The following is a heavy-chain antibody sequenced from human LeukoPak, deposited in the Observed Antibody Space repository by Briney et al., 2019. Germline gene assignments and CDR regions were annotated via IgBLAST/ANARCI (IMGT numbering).Heavy chain of an antibody. CDR1: GFTFSSYG. CDR3: AKDPDYYGSGSYYQYNWFDP. D-gene: IGHD3-10*01. CDR2: IRDDGSNK. J-gene: IGHJ5*02. Sequence: GGSLRLSCAASGFTFSSYGMHWVRQAPGQRLEWVAFIRDDGSNKYYADSVKGRFTISRDNSKHTLYLQMNSMRAEDTAVYYCAKDPDYYGSGSYYQYNWFDPWGQGTLVTVSS. V-gene: IGHV3-30*02.